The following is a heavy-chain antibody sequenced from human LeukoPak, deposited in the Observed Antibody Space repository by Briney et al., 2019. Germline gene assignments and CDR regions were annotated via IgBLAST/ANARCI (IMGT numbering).Heavy chain of an antibody. CDR2: IKQDGSEK. CDR1: GFTFSSYW. D-gene: IGHD6-13*01. CDR3: ARDERQAAAGTVGLAYYYYYYYMDV. Sequence: PGGSLRLSCAASGFTFSSYWMSWVRQAPGKGLEWVANIKQDGSEKYYVDSVKGRFTISRDNAKNSLYLQMNSLRAEDTAVYYCARDERQAAAGTVGLAYYYYYYYMDVWGKGTTVTISS. J-gene: IGHJ6*03. V-gene: IGHV3-7*01.